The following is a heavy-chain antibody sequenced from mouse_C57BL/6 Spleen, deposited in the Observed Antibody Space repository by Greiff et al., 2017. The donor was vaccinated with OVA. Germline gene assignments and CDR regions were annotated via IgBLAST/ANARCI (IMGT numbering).Heavy chain of an antibody. Sequence: VQLVESGPELVKPGASVKISCKASGYAFSSSWMNWVKQRPGKGLEWIGRIYPGDGDTNYNGKFKGKATLTADKSSSTAYMQLSSLTSEDSAVYFCARSEGLGDYWGQGTSVTVSS. D-gene: IGHD3-1*01. CDR3: ARSEGLGDY. CDR1: GYAFSSSW. CDR2: IYPGDGDT. J-gene: IGHJ4*01. V-gene: IGHV1-82*01.